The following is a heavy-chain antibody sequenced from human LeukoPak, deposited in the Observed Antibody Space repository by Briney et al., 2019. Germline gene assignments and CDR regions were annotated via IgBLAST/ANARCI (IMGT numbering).Heavy chain of an antibody. Sequence: ASVTVSCTASGYTFTSYGISWVRQAPGQGLEWMGWISAYNGNTNYAQKLQGRVTMTTDTSTSTAYMELRSLRSDDTAVYYCARGGLSTEGYYYYYGMDVWGQGTTVTVSS. D-gene: IGHD4-17*01. V-gene: IGHV1-18*01. CDR3: ARGGLSTEGYYYYYGMDV. CDR1: GYTFTSYG. CDR2: ISAYNGNT. J-gene: IGHJ6*02.